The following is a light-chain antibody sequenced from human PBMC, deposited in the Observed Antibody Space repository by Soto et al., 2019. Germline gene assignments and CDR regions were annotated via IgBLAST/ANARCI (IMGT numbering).Light chain of an antibody. V-gene: IGKV3-20*01. Sequence: EIVLTQSPGTLSESPGERDTLSCRASQTISNNFLAWYQQKPGQAPRLLISGASSRATGVPDRFSDSGSGTDFTLTISRLEPEDFGLYFCQHYGSSPPITFGQGTRLEIK. J-gene: IGKJ5*01. CDR2: GAS. CDR1: QTISNNF. CDR3: QHYGSSPPIT.